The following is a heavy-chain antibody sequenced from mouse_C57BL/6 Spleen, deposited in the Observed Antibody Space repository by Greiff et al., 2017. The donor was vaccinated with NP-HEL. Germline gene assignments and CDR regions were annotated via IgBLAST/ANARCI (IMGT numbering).Heavy chain of an antibody. CDR3: TGEKRAWFAY. J-gene: IGHJ3*01. CDR2: IRLKSDNYAT. CDR1: GFTFSNYW. V-gene: IGHV6-3*01. Sequence: EVKLMESGGGLVQPGGSMKLSCVASGFTFSNYWMNWVRQSPEKGLEWVAQIRLKSDNYATHYAESVKGRFTISRDDSKSSVYLQMNNLRAEDTGIYYCTGEKRAWFAYWGQGTLVTVSA.